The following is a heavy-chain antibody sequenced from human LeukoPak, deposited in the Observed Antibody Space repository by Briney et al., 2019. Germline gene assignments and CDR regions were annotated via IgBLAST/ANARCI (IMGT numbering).Heavy chain of an antibody. Sequence: GASVKVSCKAPGYTFTGYYMHWVRQAPGQGLEGMGWINPNSGGTNYAQKFQGRVTMTRDTSISTAYMELSRLRSDDTAVYYCARDSPTYCGGDCYSTGYYYYYGMDVWGQGTTVTVSS. D-gene: IGHD2-21*02. CDR1: GYTFTGYY. J-gene: IGHJ6*02. CDR2: INPNSGGT. V-gene: IGHV1-2*02. CDR3: ARDSPTYCGGDCYSTGYYYYYGMDV.